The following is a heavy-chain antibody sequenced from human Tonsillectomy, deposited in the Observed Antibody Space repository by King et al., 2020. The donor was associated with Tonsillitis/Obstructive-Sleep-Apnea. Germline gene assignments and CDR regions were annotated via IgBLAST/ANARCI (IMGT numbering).Heavy chain of an antibody. V-gene: IGHV3-15*07. CDR1: GFTFSNAW. CDR3: TTNGQYCSRTSCELFDY. CDR2: IKSKTDGGTT. J-gene: IGHJ4*02. Sequence: EVQLVESGGGLVKPGGSLRLSCAACGFTFSNAWMNWVRQAPEKGLEWVGRIKSKTDGGTTDYAAPVKGRFTISRDDSTNTLYLQMNSLKTEDTAVYYCTTNGQYCSRTSCELFDYWGQGTLVTVSS. D-gene: IGHD2-2*01.